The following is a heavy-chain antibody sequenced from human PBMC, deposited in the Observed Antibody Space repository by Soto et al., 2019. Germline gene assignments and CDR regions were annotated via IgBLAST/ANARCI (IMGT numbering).Heavy chain of an antibody. J-gene: IGHJ4*02. CDR1: GYSSSSGYY. V-gene: IGHV4-38-2*02. CDR3: ARDLSYYDSSGHQLEAPFDY. D-gene: IGHD3-22*01. Sequence: PSETLSLTGPVSGYSSSSGYYWGWVRQPPRKGRQWNGTITHSGAKYYNPSLKSGVTMSVNTSKNQFSLKLSSVTAADTAMYYCARDLSYYDSSGHQLEAPFDYWGQGTLVT. CDR2: ITHSGAK.